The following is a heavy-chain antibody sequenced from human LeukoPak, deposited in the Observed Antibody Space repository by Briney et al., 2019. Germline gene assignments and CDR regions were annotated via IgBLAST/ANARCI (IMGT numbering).Heavy chain of an antibody. D-gene: IGHD4-11*01. V-gene: IGHV1-18*01. J-gene: IGHJ6*02. CDR1: GYTFTSYG. CDR3: ARKVYSNYGSYYYYYYGMDV. CDR2: ISAYNGNT. Sequence: GASVTVSFTASGYTFTSYGIRWVRPAPGQGLAWMGCISAYNGNTNYAQKLQGRVTMTTDTSTSTAYMELRSLRSDDTAVYYCARKVYSNYGSYYYYYYGMDVWGQGTTVTVSS.